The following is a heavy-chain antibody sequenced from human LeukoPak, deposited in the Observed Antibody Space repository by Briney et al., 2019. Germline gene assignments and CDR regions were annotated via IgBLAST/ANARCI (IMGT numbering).Heavy chain of an antibody. D-gene: IGHD2-21*01. CDR3: AKAYFPDTAYCGGDCWGFLDY. J-gene: IGHJ4*02. CDR1: GFTFSSYA. V-gene: IGHV3-23*01. CDR2: ISGSGGST. Sequence: QPGGSLRPSCAASGFTFSSYAMSWVRQAPGKGLEWVSAISGSGGSTYYADSVKGRFTISRDNSKNTLYLQMNSLRAEDTAVYYCAKAYFPDTAYCGGDCWGFLDYWGQGTLVTVSS.